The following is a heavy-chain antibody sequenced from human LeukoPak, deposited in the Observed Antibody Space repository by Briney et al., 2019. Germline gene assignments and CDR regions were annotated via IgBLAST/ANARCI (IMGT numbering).Heavy chain of an antibody. CDR2: ISGSGGST. Sequence: PGGSLRLSCAASGFTFSSYAMSWVRQAPGKGLEWVSAISGSGGSTYYANSVKGRFTISRDNSKNTLYLQMNSLRAEDTAVYYCAKAGYSYGTPFFDYWGQGTLVTVSS. V-gene: IGHV3-23*01. D-gene: IGHD5-18*01. J-gene: IGHJ4*02. CDR1: GFTFSSYA. CDR3: AKAGYSYGTPFFDY.